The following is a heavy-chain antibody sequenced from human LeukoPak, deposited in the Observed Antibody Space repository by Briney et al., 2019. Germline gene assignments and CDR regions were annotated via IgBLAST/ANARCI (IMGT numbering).Heavy chain of an antibody. J-gene: IGHJ4*02. CDR3: ATFLGDSRSFDY. CDR1: GGSISSSSYY. D-gene: IGHD3-16*01. V-gene: IGHV4-39*01. Sequence: SETLSLTXTVSGGSISSSSYYWGWIRQPPGKGLEWIGSIYYSGSTYYNPSLKSRVTISVDTSKNQFSLKLSSVTAADTAVYYCATFLGDSRSFDYWGQGTLVTVSS. CDR2: IYYSGST.